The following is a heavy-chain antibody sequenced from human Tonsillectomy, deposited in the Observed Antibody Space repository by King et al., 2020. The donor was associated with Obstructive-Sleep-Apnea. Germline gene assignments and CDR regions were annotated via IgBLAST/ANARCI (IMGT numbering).Heavy chain of an antibody. CDR2: IYYSGST. V-gene: IGHV4-39*07. Sequence: QLQESGPGLVKPSETLSLTCTVSVGSISSSSYYWGWIRQPPGKGLEWIGSIYYSGSTYYNPSLKSRVTISVDTSKNQFSLKLSSVTAADTAVYYCAGASSHTYYYYYGMDVWGQGTTVTVSS. CDR1: VGSISSSSYY. J-gene: IGHJ6*02. CDR3: AGASSHTYYYYYGMDV.